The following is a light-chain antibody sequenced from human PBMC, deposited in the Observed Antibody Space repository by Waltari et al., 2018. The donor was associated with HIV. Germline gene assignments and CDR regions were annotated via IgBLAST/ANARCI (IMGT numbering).Light chain of an antibody. CDR2: NNY. CDR3: AAWDGSLLGVL. Sequence: QSVLTQPPSASGTPGQRVPIACSGSTSNIGSTTVNWYKQVPGTAPKLLIYNNYERPSGVPYRFSGSKSGSSASLAISGLQSEDDGDYYCAAWDGSLLGVLFGGGTKLTVL. J-gene: IGLJ2*01. CDR1: TSNIGSTT. V-gene: IGLV1-44*01.